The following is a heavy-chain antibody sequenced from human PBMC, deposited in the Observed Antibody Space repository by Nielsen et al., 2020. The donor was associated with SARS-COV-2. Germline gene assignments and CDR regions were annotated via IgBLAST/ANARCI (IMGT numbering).Heavy chain of an antibody. D-gene: IGHD6-13*01. CDR3: AREWGIAAPMDYYYYYGMDV. V-gene: IGHV3-11*05. CDR2: ISSSSSYT. J-gene: IGHJ6*02. Sequence: RQAPGKGLGWVSYISSSSSYTNYADSVKGRFTISRDNAKNSLYLQMNSLRAEDTAVYYCAREWGIAAPMDYYYYYGMDVWGQGTTVTVSS.